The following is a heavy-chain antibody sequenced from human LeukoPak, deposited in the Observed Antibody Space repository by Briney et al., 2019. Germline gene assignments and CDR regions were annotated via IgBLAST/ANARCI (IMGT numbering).Heavy chain of an antibody. J-gene: IGHJ4*02. D-gene: IGHD3-10*01. Sequence: PSETLSLTCTVSGGSISSYYWSWIRQPPGKGLEWIGYIYYSGSTNYNPSLKSRVTISVDTSKNQFSLKLSSVTAADTAVYYCAGQTYYYGSEIRYWGQGTLVTVSS. CDR1: GGSISSYY. CDR3: AGQTYYYGSEIRY. V-gene: IGHV4-59*01. CDR2: IYYSGST.